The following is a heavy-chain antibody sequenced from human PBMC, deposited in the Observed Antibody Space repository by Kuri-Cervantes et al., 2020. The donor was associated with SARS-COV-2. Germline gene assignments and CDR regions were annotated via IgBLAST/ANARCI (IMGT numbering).Heavy chain of an antibody. Sequence: SETLSLTCTVSFGSVSSGHYYWGWIRQPPGKGLEWIGYIYYSGSTNYNPSLKSRVTISVDTSKNQFSLKLSSVTAADTAVYYCARDFSHWFDPWGQGTLVTVSS. D-gene: IGHD2/OR15-2a*01. CDR2: IYYSGST. V-gene: IGHV4-61*01. CDR3: ARDFSHWFDP. J-gene: IGHJ5*02. CDR1: FGSVSSGHYY.